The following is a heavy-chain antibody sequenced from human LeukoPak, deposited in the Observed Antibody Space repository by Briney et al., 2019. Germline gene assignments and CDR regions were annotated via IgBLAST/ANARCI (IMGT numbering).Heavy chain of an antibody. CDR2: FDPEDGET. CDR1: GYTLAELS. CDR3: ATGGYSSSKDFDY. Sequence: ASVKVSCKVSGYTLAELSMHWVRQAPGKGLEWMGGFDPEDGETIYAQKFQGRVTMTEDTSTDTAYMELSSLRSEDTAVYYCATGGYSSSKDFDYWGQGTLVTVSS. D-gene: IGHD6-6*01. J-gene: IGHJ4*02. V-gene: IGHV1-24*01.